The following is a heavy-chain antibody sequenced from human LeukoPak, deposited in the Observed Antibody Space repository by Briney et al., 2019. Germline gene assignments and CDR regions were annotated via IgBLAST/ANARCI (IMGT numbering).Heavy chain of an antibody. CDR1: GYSFTTYW. D-gene: IGHD7-27*01. Sequence: GESLKISCKGSGYSFTTYWIGWVRQMPGKGLEWMGIIYPGDSDTRYSPSFQGQVTISADKSISTAYLQWSSLKVSDTAMYYCARQTKLGYYYYGVDVWGQGTTVTVSS. V-gene: IGHV5-51*01. CDR2: IYPGDSDT. CDR3: ARQTKLGYYYYGVDV. J-gene: IGHJ6*02.